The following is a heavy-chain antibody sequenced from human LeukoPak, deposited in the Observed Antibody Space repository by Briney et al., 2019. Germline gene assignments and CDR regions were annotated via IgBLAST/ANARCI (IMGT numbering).Heavy chain of an antibody. Sequence: SETLSLTGTVSGGSISSSSYYWGWIRQPPGKGLEGIGSIYYSGSPYYNPSLKSRVTISVDTSKNQFSLKLTSVTAADTAVYYCTRDYGEDYWGQGTLVTVSS. D-gene: IGHD4-17*01. J-gene: IGHJ4*02. CDR1: GGSISSSSYY. V-gene: IGHV4-39*01. CDR3: TRDYGEDY. CDR2: IYYSGSP.